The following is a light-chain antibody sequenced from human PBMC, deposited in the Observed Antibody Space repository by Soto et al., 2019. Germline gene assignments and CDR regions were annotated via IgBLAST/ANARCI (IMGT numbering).Light chain of an antibody. V-gene: IGKV1-5*03. J-gene: IGKJ2*01. CDR1: ENIFTW. Sequence: DIQMTQSPSTLSASVGDRVTITCRASENIFTWLAWYQQQAGQAPKLLISKASALESGVPSRFSGSGSGTQFTLTISSLQPEAFASYYCQQYPSGFTFGLGTTLEIK. CDR3: QQYPSGFT. CDR2: KAS.